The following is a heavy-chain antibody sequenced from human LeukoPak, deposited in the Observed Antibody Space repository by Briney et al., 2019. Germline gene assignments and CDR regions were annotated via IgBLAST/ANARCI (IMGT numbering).Heavy chain of an antibody. D-gene: IGHD1/OR15-1a*01. CDR3: AKDGNWNNVPGDYYYMDV. J-gene: IGHJ6*03. V-gene: IGHV1-46*01. CDR1: GYTFTSHF. Sequence: ASVKVSCKASGYTFTSHFMHWVRQAPGQGLEWMGIINPESGNTAYAQKFQGRITMTGDTSTSTVYMELSSLGSEDTAMYYCAKDGNWNNVPGDYYYMDVWGKGTTVAVSS. CDR2: INPESGNT.